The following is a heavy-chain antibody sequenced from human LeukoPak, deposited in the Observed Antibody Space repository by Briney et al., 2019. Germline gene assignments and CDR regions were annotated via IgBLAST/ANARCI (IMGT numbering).Heavy chain of an antibody. CDR1: GFTFSSYG. J-gene: IGHJ2*01. V-gene: IGHV3-21*01. Sequence: GGSLRLSCAASGFTFSSYGMNWVRQAPGKGLEWVSSISSSSSYIYYADSVKGRFTISRDNAKNSLYLQMNSLRAEDTAVYYCARLSAGSSWYGYFDLWGRGTLVTVSS. D-gene: IGHD6-13*01. CDR2: ISSSSSYI. CDR3: ARLSAGSSWYGYFDL.